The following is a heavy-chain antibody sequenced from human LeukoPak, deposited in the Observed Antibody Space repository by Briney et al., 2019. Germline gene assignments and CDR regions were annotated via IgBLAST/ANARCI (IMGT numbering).Heavy chain of an antibody. Sequence: GGSLRLSCAASGFTFDDYAMHWVRQAPGKGLEWVSSISWNSGNIGYADSVKGRFTISRDNAKNSLYLQMNSLRAEDTALYYCSKDIGVVAATYNFDYWGQGTLVTVPS. J-gene: IGHJ4*02. V-gene: IGHV3-9*01. CDR3: SKDIGVVAATYNFDY. CDR1: GFTFDDYA. CDR2: ISWNSGNI. D-gene: IGHD2-15*01.